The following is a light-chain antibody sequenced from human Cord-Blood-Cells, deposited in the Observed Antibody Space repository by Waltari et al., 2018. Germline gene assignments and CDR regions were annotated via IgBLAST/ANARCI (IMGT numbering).Light chain of an antibody. J-gene: IGLJ1*01. Sequence: SSELTQDPAVSVALGQTVRITCQGDSLRSYYASWYQQKPGQAPVLGIYGKNNRPSGIPDRFSGASSGKTASLTITGAQAEDEADYYCNSRDSSGNHYVFGTGTKVTVL. CDR1: SLRSYY. CDR3: NSRDSSGNHYV. CDR2: GKN. V-gene: IGLV3-19*01.